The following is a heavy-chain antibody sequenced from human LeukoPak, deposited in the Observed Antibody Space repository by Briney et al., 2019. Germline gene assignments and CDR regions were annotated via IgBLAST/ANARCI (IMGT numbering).Heavy chain of an antibody. J-gene: IGHJ4*02. CDR3: VKGGYDYIEIAYFDY. D-gene: IGHD5-12*01. V-gene: IGHV3-23*01. CDR1: GFTFSSYA. CDR2: IIGSNGAT. Sequence: GGSLRLSCAASGFTFSSYAMNWVRQAPGKGLEWVSLIIGSNGATFYADSVKGRFTISRDTSKNTLYLQMNSLRAEDTAVYYCVKGGYDYIEIAYFDYWGQGALVTVSS.